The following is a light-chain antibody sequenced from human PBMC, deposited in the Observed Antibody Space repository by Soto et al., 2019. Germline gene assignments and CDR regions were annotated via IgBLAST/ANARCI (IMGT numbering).Light chain of an antibody. V-gene: IGLV1-40*01. Sequence: QSLLTQPPSVSGAPGQRVTISCTGSSSSIGAGYDVHWYQQLPGTAPKLLIYRNTNRPSGVPDRFSGSKSGTSASLAITGLQAEDEADYYCQSCDSSLSGSGVFGTGTKVTVL. CDR2: RNT. J-gene: IGLJ1*01. CDR3: QSCDSSLSGSGV. CDR1: SSSIGAGYD.